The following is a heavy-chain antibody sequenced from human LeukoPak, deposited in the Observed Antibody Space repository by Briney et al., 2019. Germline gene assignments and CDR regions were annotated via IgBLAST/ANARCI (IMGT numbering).Heavy chain of an antibody. CDR3: ARGGYCSSTSCYYYYYYMDV. J-gene: IGHJ6*03. D-gene: IGHD2-2*01. Sequence: SETLSLTCTVSGGSISSYYWSWIRQPAGKGLEWIGRIYTSGSTNYNPSLKSRVTMPVDTSKNQFSLKLSSVTAADTAVYYCARGGYCSSTSCYYYYYYMDVWGKGTTVTVSS. CDR1: GGSISSYY. V-gene: IGHV4-4*07. CDR2: IYTSGST.